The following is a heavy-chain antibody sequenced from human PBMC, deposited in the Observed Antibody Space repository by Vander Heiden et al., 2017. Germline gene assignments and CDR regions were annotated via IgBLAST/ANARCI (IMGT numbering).Heavy chain of an antibody. V-gene: IGHV3-23*01. CDR1: GFTLSSYA. J-gene: IGHJ5*02. CDR3: AKEWELRSYNWFDP. CDR2: ISGSGGST. D-gene: IGHD1-26*01. Sequence: EVQLLESGGGLVQPGGSMRLSGAASGFTLSSYAMSRVRQAPGKGLEWVSAISGSGGSTYYADSVKGRFTISRDNSKNTLYLQMNSLRAEDTAVYYCAKEWELRSYNWFDPWGQGTLVTVSS.